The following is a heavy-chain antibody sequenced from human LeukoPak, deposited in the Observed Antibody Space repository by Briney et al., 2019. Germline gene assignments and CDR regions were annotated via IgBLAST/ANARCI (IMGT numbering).Heavy chain of an antibody. CDR1: GFTFSSYW. D-gene: IGHD3-10*01. J-gene: IGHJ4*02. Sequence: GGSLRLSCAASGFTFSSYWMSWVRQAPGKGLEWVANIKQDGSEKYYVDSVKSRFTISRDNAKNSLYLQMNSLRAEDTAVYYCARDTAYGSGSYPIWDYWGQGTLVTVSS. V-gene: IGHV3-7*01. CDR2: IKQDGSEK. CDR3: ARDTAYGSGSYPIWDY.